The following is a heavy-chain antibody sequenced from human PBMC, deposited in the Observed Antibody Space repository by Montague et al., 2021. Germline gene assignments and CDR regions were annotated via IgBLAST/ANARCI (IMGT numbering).Heavy chain of an antibody. Sequence: TLSLTCNVSGGSISSYGCYWSWIRQPAGKGLEWIGRIYKSGSTNTSPSLKSRLTISVDTSQNHFSLNLRSVTAADTAVYFCARDSQFLENEGDYYKNALDVWGQGTMVTVSS. D-gene: IGHD5-24*01. V-gene: IGHV4-61*02. CDR1: GGSISSYGCY. CDR3: ARDSQFLENEGDYYKNALDV. CDR2: IYKSGST. J-gene: IGHJ6*02.